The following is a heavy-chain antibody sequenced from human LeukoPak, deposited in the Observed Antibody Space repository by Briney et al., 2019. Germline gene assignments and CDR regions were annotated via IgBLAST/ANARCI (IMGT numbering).Heavy chain of an antibody. CDR2: IIPIFGTA. J-gene: IGHJ4*02. CDR1: GGTFSSYA. Sequence: GASVKVSCKASGGTFSSYAISWVRQAPGQGLEWMGGIIPIFGTANYAQKFQGRVTITADESTSTVYMELSSLRSEDTAVYYCARGFWSGYFDYWGQGTLVTVSS. D-gene: IGHD3-3*01. CDR3: ARGFWSGYFDY. V-gene: IGHV1-69*13.